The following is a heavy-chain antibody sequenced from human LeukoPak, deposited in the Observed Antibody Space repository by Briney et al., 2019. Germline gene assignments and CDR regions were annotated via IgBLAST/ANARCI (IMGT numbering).Heavy chain of an antibody. Sequence: ASVKVSCKASGGSFDRYVISWVRQVPGLGPEWMGRVIPVLDITNYAQKFQGRVTITADKSTGTAYMELSSLRSEDTAVYYCARGSYGEGNDYFDYWGQGSLVTVSS. J-gene: IGHJ4*02. CDR1: GGSFDRYV. D-gene: IGHD3-10*01. V-gene: IGHV1-69*04. CDR2: VIPVLDIT. CDR3: ARGSYGEGNDYFDY.